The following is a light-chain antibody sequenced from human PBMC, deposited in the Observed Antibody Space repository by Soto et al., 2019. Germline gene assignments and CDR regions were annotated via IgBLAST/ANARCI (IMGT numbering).Light chain of an antibody. J-gene: IGLJ1*01. CDR1: SSDVGSYNR. CDR3: SSYTSSSTLVV. Sequence: QSVLTQPPSVSGSPGQSVTISCTGTSSDVGSYNRVSWYQQPPGTAPKLIIYEVSNRPSGVPDRFSGSKSGNTASLTISGHQAEDEANYYCSSYTSSSTLVVFGTGTKLTVL. V-gene: IGLV2-18*02. CDR2: EVS.